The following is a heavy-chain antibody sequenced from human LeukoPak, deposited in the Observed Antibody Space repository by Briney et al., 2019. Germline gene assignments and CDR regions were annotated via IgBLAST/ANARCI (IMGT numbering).Heavy chain of an antibody. CDR2: ISYHGSNK. J-gene: IGHJ6*02. V-gene: IGHV3-30-3*01. CDR1: GFTFSSYA. CDR3: ARQEDYGGHDYGMDV. D-gene: IGHD4-23*01. Sequence: GGSLRLSCAASGFTFSSYAMHWVRQAPGKGLEWVAVISYHGSNKYYADSVKGRFTISRDNSKNTLYLQMNSLRTEDTAVYYCARQEDYGGHDYGMDVWGQGTTVTVSS.